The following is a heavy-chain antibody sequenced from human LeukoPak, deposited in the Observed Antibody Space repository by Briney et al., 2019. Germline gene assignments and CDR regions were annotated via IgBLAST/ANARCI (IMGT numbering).Heavy chain of an antibody. CDR2: IYPGDSNT. J-gene: IGHJ4*02. CDR1: GYSFTSYW. D-gene: IGHD4-17*01. CDR3: ARLTDMDYGDWGIDY. V-gene: IGHV5-51*01. Sequence: GESLKISCKGSGYSFTSYWIGWVRQMPGKGLEWMGIIYPGDSNTTYSPSFQGQVTISADKSISTAYLQWSGLKASDTAMYYCARLTDMDYGDWGIDYWGQGTLVTVSS.